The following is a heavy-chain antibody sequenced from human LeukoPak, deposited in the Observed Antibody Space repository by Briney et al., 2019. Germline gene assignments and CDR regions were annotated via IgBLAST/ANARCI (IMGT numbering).Heavy chain of an antibody. J-gene: IGHJ4*02. Sequence: SETLSLTCTVSGGSISSYYWSWIRQPPGKGLEWIGYIYTCGSTNYNPSLKSRVTISVDTSKNQFSLKLSSVTAADTAVYYCARSTINYDSSGYYYTTIDYWGQGTLVTVSS. CDR2: IYTCGST. CDR3: ARSTINYDSSGYYYTTIDY. D-gene: IGHD3-22*01. V-gene: IGHV4-4*09. CDR1: GGSISSYY.